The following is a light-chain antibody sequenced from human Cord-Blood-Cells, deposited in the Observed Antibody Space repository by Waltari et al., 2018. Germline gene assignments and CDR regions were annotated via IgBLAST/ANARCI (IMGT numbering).Light chain of an antibody. CDR1: QSISSG. Sequence: IQMTQSPSTLSASEGARVTITCRASQSISSGLAWYQQKPGKAPKLLIYDASSLESGVPSRFSGSGSGTEFTLTISSLQPDDFATYYCQQYNSYSPWTFGQGTKVEIK. CDR3: QQYNSYSPWT. V-gene: IGKV1-5*01. J-gene: IGKJ1*01. CDR2: DAS.